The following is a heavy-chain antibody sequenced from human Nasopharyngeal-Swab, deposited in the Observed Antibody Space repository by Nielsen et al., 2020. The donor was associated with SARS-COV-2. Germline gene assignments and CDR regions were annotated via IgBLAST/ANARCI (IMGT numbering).Heavy chain of an antibody. V-gene: IGHV1-46*01. CDR3: ARVYLSPAYSGYALVDY. CDR2: INPSGGST. D-gene: IGHD5-12*01. CDR1: GYTFTSYY. J-gene: IGHJ4*02. Sequence: ASVKVSCKASGYTFTSYYMHWVRQAPGQGLEWMGIINPSGGSTSYAQKFQGRVTMTRDTSTSTVYMELSSLRSEDTAVYYCARVYLSPAYSGYALVDYWGQGTLVTVSS.